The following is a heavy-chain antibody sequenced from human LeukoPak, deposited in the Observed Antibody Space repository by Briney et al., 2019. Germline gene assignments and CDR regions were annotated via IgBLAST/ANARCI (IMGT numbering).Heavy chain of an antibody. CDR2: ISAYNGNT. V-gene: IGHV1-18*01. J-gene: IGHJ6*03. CDR3: ARDGSIAARVDYYYYYYMDV. Sequence: ASVTVSCKASGYTFTSYGISWVRQAPGQGLEWMGWISAYNGNTNYAQKLQGRVTMTTDTSTSTAYMELRSLRSDDTAVYYCARDGSIAARVDYYYYYYMDVWGKGTTVTVSS. CDR1: GYTFTSYG. D-gene: IGHD6-6*01.